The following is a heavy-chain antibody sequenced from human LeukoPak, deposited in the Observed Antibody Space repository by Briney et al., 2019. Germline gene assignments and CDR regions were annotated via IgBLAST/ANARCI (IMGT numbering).Heavy chain of an antibody. D-gene: IGHD2-2*01. J-gene: IGHJ5*02. V-gene: IGHV4-38-2*02. CDR2: INHSWST. Sequence: PSETLSLTCTVSGYSISNNFYWAWIRQSPGKGLEWIVSINHSWSTYYNPSLKSRVTISVDTSKNQFSLKLSSVTAADTAVYYCARLNIVVVPAANSQFDPWGQGTLVTVSS. CDR3: ARLNIVVVPAANSQFDP. CDR1: GYSISNNFY.